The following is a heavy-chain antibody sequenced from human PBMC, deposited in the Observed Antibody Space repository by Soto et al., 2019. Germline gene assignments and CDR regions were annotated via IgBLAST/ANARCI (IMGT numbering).Heavy chain of an antibody. CDR1: GYSFTSYW. J-gene: IGHJ6*02. V-gene: IGHV5-10-1*01. D-gene: IGHD2-15*01. Sequence: PGESLKISCKGSGYSFTSYWISWVRQMPGKGLEWMGRIDPSDSYTNYSPSFQGHVTISADKSISTAYLQWSSLKASDTAMYYCARTRGNPYGGNSYVGYYGMDVWGQGTTVTVSS. CDR3: ARTRGNPYGGNSYVGYYGMDV. CDR2: IDPSDSYT.